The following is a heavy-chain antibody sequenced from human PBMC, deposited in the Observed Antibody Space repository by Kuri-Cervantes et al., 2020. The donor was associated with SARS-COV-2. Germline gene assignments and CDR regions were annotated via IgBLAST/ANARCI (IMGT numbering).Heavy chain of an antibody. D-gene: IGHD2/OR15-2a*01. CDR2: INHSGST. Sequence: GSLRLSCAVCGGSFSGYYWSWIRQPPGKGLEWIGEINHSGSTNYNPSLKSRVTISVDTSKNQFSLKLSSVTAADTAVYYCARGDPRIAFDIWGQGTMVTVSS. V-gene: IGHV4-34*01. CDR3: ARGDPRIAFDI. CDR1: GGSFSGYY. J-gene: IGHJ3*02.